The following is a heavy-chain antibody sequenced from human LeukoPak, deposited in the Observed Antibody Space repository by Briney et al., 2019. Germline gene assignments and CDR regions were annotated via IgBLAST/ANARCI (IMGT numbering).Heavy chain of an antibody. Sequence: NPSETLSLTCTVSGGSISSSSYYWGWIRQPPGKGLEWIGSIYYSGSTYYNPSLKSRVTISVDTSKNQFSLKLSSVTAADTTVYYCARHARSSSHPSNWFDPWGQGTLVTVSS. D-gene: IGHD6-13*01. J-gene: IGHJ5*02. V-gene: IGHV4-39*01. CDR2: IYYSGST. CDR3: ARHARSSSHPSNWFDP. CDR1: GGSISSSSYY.